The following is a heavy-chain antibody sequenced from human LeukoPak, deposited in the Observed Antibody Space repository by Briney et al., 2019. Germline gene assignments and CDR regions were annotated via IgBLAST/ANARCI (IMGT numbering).Heavy chain of an antibody. J-gene: IGHJ4*02. Sequence: SETLSLTCTVSGGSISSSSYYWGWIRQPPGKGLEWIGTIYYGGSTYYNPSLKSRVTISVDTSRNQFSLKLSSVTAAETAVYYCASDGGAYCPSTSCYSGYWGQGTLVTVSS. V-gene: IGHV4-39*01. CDR1: GGSISSSSYY. CDR3: ASDGGAYCPSTSCYSGY. D-gene: IGHD2-2*02. CDR2: IYYGGST.